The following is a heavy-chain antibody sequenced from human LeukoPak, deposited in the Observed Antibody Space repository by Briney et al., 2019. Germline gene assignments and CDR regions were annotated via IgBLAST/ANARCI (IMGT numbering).Heavy chain of an antibody. D-gene: IGHD2-21*02. J-gene: IGHJ4*02. V-gene: IGHV3-23*01. Sequence: PGGSLRLSCAASGFTFSSYAMSWVRQAPGKGLEWVSAISGSGGSTYYADSVKGRFTISRDNSKNTLYLQMNSLRAEDTAVYYCARKAHIVVVTAIPYYFDYWGQGTLVTVSS. CDR3: ARKAHIVVVTAIPYYFDY. CDR1: GFTFSSYA. CDR2: ISGSGGST.